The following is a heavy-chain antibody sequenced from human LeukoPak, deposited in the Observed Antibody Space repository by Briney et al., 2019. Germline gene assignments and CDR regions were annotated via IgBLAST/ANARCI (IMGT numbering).Heavy chain of an antibody. CDR1: DFSFSSYG. CDR2: IKQDGSEK. V-gene: IGHV3-7*01. J-gene: IGHJ4*02. Sequence: GGSLRLSCAASDFSFSSYGMRWVRQAPGKGLEWVANIKQDGSEKYYVDSVKGRFTISRDNAKNSLYLQMNSLRAEDTAVYYCARDPDYDYVWDYWGQGTLVTVSS. D-gene: IGHD3-16*01. CDR3: ARDPDYDYVWDY.